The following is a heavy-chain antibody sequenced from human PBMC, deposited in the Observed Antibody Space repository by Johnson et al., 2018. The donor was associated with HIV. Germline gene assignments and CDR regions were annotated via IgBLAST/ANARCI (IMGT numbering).Heavy chain of an antibody. J-gene: IGHJ3*02. V-gene: IGHV3-30-3*01. CDR3: ARVGISDYDLAAFDI. D-gene: IGHD3-3*01. CDR2: ISYDGSNQ. Sequence: QVQLVESGGGLVKPGGSLRLSCAASGFTFSSYAMHWVRQAPGKGLAWVAVISYDGSNQYYADSVKGRFTISRDNSKNTLYLQMNSLRVEDTAVYFCARVGISDYDLAAFDIWGQGTMVTVSS. CDR1: GFTFSSYA.